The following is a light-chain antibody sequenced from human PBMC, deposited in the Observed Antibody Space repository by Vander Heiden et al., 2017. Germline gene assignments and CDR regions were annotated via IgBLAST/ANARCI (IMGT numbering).Light chain of an antibody. J-gene: IGKJ2*01. CDR2: GAS. CDR3: QQSYSTPYT. Sequence: DIVMTKSPDPAAVSLCERATINCKSSQSLLFSANNKNYLAWYQQKAGQPPKLLIYGASTRESGVPDRFSGSGSGTDFTLTITRMQAEDVAVYYCQQSYSTPYTFGQGTKLEIK. V-gene: IGKV4-1*01. CDR1: QSLLFSANNKNY.